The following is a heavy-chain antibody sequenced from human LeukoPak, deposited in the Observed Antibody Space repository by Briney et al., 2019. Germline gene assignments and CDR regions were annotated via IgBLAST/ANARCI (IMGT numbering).Heavy chain of an antibody. J-gene: IGHJ4*02. CDR1: GFTFSSYD. V-gene: IGHV3-13*01. Sequence: GSLRLSCAASGFTFSSYDMHWVRQATGKGLEWVSAIGTAGDTYYPGSVRGRFTISRENAKNSLYLQMNSLRAGDTAVYYCARGAYCGGDCYPPYHFDYWGQGTLVTVSS. CDR2: IGTAGDT. CDR3: ARGAYCGGDCYPPYHFDY. D-gene: IGHD2-21*02.